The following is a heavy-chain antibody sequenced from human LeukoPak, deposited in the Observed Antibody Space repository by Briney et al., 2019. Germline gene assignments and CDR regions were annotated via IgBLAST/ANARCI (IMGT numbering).Heavy chain of an antibody. CDR2: IKHDGGVK. J-gene: IGHJ4*02. CDR1: GFIFSNYW. CDR3: AKADSSSWYFDY. Sequence: PGGSLRLSCAASGFIFSNYWMSWVRQAPGKGLEWVANIKHDGGVKYYVDSLKGRFTISRDNAKNSVYLQMNSLRAEDTAVYYCAKADSSSWYFDYWGQGTLVTVSS. V-gene: IGHV3-7*01. D-gene: IGHD6-13*01.